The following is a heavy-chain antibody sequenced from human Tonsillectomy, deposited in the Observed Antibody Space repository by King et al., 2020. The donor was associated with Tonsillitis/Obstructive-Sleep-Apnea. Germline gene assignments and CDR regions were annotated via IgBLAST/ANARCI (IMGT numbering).Heavy chain of an antibody. CDR1: GYSFTSYW. Sequence: VQLVESGAEVKKPGESLRISCKGSGYSFTSYWISWVRQMPGKGLEWMGRIDPSDSYTNYSPSFQGHVTISADKSISTAYLHWSSLKASDTPMYYFARRFPVYGSGSPDYYYYYYMDVWGKGTTVTVSS. J-gene: IGHJ6*03. CDR3: ARRFPVYGSGSPDYYYYYYMDV. V-gene: IGHV5-10-1*01. CDR2: IDPSDSYT. D-gene: IGHD3-10*01.